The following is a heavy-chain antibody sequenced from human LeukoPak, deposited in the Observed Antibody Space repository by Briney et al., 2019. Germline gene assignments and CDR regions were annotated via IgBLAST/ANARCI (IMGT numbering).Heavy chain of an antibody. CDR1: GYTFTGYY. D-gene: IGHD5-24*01. V-gene: IGHV1-2*02. Sequence: ASVKVSCKASGYTFTGYYMHWVRRAPGQGLEWMGWINPNSGGTNYAQKFQGRVTMTRDTSISTAYMELSSLRSDDTAVYYCARALEMATKLLVLQYWGQGTLVTVSS. J-gene: IGHJ4*02. CDR2: INPNSGGT. CDR3: ARALEMATKLLVLQY.